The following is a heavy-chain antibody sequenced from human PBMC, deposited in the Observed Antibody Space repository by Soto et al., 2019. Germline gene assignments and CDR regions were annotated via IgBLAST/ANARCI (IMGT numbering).Heavy chain of an antibody. D-gene: IGHD1-26*01. CDR3: ARHGRDYSDSKGGYNWFDR. CDR1: QYIFTNYC. CDR2: IYPGDSDA. Sequence: GESLKISCKGSQYIFTNYCVAWVRRMPWKGLEWIGNIYPGDSDAKYSPSFEGQVTISVDKSINTAYLQWNNLKASDTALYYCARHGRDYSDSKGGYNWFDRWGQGTLVTVSS. J-gene: IGHJ5*02. V-gene: IGHV5-51*01.